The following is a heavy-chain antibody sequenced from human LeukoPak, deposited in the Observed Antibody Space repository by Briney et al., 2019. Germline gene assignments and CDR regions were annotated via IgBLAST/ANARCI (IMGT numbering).Heavy chain of an antibody. Sequence: GGSLRLSCAASGFTFSSYWMSWVRQAPGKGLEWVANIKQDGSEKYYVDSVKGRFTISRDNAKNSLYLQMNSLRAEDTAVYYCARASRFLEWLLPPWYYFDYWGQGTLVTVSS. V-gene: IGHV3-7*01. D-gene: IGHD3-3*01. CDR3: ARASRFLEWLLPPWYYFDY. CDR1: GFTFSSYW. J-gene: IGHJ4*02. CDR2: IKQDGSEK.